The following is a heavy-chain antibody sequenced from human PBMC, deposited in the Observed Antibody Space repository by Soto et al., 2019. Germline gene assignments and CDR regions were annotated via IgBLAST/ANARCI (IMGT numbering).Heavy chain of an antibody. CDR3: TRDAKYYDIFTGYFVNDY. D-gene: IGHD3-9*01. J-gene: IGHJ4*02. V-gene: IGHV1-18*01. CDR1: GYTFSNFG. Sequence: ASVKVSCKASGYTFSNFGISWVRQAPGQGLEWLGWISTDNGNTKYAQSLQGRVTMTTDTATTTAYMELRSLRSDDTAVYYCTRDAKYYDIFTGYFVNDYWGQGTLVTVSS. CDR2: ISTDNGNT.